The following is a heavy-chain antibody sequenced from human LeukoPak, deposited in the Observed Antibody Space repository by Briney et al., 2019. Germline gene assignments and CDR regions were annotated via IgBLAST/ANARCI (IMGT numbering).Heavy chain of an antibody. D-gene: IGHD5-18*01. CDR1: GFTFSSYA. V-gene: IGHV3-30-3*01. CDR3: AREGYSYGSRPFDY. J-gene: IGHJ4*02. Sequence: GGSLRLSCAASGFTFSSYAMHWVRQAPGKGLEWVAVISYDGSNKYYADSVKGRFTISRDNSKNTLYLQMNSLRAEDTAVYYCAREGYSYGSRPFDYWGQGTLVTVSS. CDR2: ISYDGSNK.